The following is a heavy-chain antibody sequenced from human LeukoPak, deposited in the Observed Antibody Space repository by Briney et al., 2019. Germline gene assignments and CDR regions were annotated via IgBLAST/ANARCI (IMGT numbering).Heavy chain of an antibody. CDR2: ISYDGSNK. D-gene: IGHD6-13*01. Sequence: GGSLRLSCAASGFTFSSYGMHGVRQAPGKGLEGVAGISYDGSNKYYADSVKGRFTISRDNAGKSLYLQMNSLRAEATAVYYCPNLGSSRSFDYWGQGTLVPVSS. CDR3: PNLGSSRSFDY. CDR1: GFTFSSYG. J-gene: IGHJ4*02. V-gene: IGHV3-30*18.